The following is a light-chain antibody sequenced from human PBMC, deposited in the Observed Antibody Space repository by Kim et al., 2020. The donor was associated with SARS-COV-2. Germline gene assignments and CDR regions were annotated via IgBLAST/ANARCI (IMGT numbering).Light chain of an antibody. J-gene: IGKJ1*01. CDR3: QQYHNWWT. Sequence: EIVMTQSPGTLSVSPGERATLSCRASQSVSFNLAWYQQKPGQPPRLLIYGASTRATGIADRFTGSGSGTEFTLTNSSLQSEDLAVYYCQQYHNWWTVGQRNKVDI. CDR2: GAS. CDR1: QSVSFN. V-gene: IGKV3-15*01.